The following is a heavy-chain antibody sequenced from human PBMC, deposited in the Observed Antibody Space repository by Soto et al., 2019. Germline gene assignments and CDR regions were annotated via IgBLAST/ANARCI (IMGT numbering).Heavy chain of an antibody. CDR2: ISYDGSNK. J-gene: IGHJ3*02. CDR1: GFTFSSYA. D-gene: IGHD3-22*01. CDR3: ASFFYYDSSGYYWLSRDAFDI. V-gene: IGHV3-30-3*01. Sequence: HPGGSLRLSCAASGFTFSSYAMHWVRQAPGKGLEWVAVISYDGSNKYYADTVKGRFTISRDNSKNTLYLQMNSLRAEDTAVYYCASFFYYDSSGYYWLSRDAFDIWGQGTMVTVSS.